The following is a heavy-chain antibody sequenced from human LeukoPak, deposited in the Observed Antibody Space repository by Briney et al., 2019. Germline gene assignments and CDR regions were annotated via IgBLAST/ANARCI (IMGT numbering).Heavy chain of an antibody. V-gene: IGHV1-69*04. J-gene: IGHJ4*02. Sequence: SVKVSCKASGGTFSSYAISWVRQSPGQGLEWMGRIIPILGIANYAQKFQGRVTITADKSTSTAYMELSSLRSEDTAVYYCARILYGGNSALDYWGQGTLVTVSS. CDR1: GGTFSSYA. D-gene: IGHD4-23*01. CDR3: ARILYGGNSALDY. CDR2: IIPILGIA.